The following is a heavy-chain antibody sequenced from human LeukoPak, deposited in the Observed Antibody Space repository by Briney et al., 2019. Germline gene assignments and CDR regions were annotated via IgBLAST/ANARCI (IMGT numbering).Heavy chain of an antibody. CDR2: ISTYNGNT. D-gene: IGHD3-10*01. Sequence: ASVKVSCKGSGYIFSSYGISWVRQAPGQGLEWMGWISTYNGNTNYAQKLQGRVTMTTDTSTTTAYMELRSLRYDDTAVHYCARDGGSGGYGMDVWGQGTTVSVSS. CDR1: GYIFSSYG. J-gene: IGHJ6*02. CDR3: ARDGGSGGYGMDV. V-gene: IGHV1-18*01.